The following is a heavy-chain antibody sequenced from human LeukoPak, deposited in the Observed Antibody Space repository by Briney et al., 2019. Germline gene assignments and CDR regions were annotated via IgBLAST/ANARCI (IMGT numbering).Heavy chain of an antibody. CDR1: GGSISSGGYY. D-gene: IGHD6-6*01. CDR3: ARALPYSSSSPDHYFDY. J-gene: IGHJ4*02. Sequence: SETLSLTCSVSGGSISSGGYYWSWIRQHPGKGLEWIGYIYYSVSTYYNPSLKSRVTISVDTSENQFSLKLSSVTAADTAVYFCARALPYSSSSPDHYFDYWGQGTLVTVSS. CDR2: IYYSVST. V-gene: IGHV4-31*03.